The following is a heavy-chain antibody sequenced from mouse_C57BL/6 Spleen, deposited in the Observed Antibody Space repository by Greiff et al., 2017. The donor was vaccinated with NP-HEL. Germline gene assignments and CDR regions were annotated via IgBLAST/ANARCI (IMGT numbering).Heavy chain of an antibody. V-gene: IGHV1-52*01. J-gene: IGHJ1*03. CDR1: GYTFTSYW. D-gene: IGHD1-1*01. CDR3: ARWDYYGSREGWYFDV. Sequence: VQLQQPGAELVRPGSSVKLSCKASGYTFTSYWMHWVKQRPIQGLEWIGNIDPSDSETHYNQKFKDKATLTVDKSSSTAYMQLSSLTSEDSAVYYCARWDYYGSREGWYFDVWGTGTTVTVSS. CDR2: IDPSDSET.